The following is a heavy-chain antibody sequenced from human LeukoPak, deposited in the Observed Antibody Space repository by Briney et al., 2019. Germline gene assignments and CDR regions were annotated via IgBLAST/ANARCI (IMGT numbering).Heavy chain of an antibody. CDR3: ARSIAARLFDY. CDR1: GGSFSGYY. D-gene: IGHD6-6*01. J-gene: IGHJ4*02. V-gene: IGHV4-59*10. CDR2: IYTSGNT. Sequence: PSETLSLTCAVYGGSFSGYYWSWIRQPAGKGLEWIGRIYTSGNTNYNPSLKSRVTMSVDTSKNQFSLKLSSVTAADTAVYYCARSIAARLFDYWGQGTLVTVSS.